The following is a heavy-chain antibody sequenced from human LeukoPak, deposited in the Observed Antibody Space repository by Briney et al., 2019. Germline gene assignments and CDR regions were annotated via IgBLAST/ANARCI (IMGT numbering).Heavy chain of an antibody. V-gene: IGHV1-8*01. CDR1: GYTFTSYD. CDR3: ARAFPPPYYYYYMDV. CDR2: MNPNSGNT. J-gene: IGHJ6*03. D-gene: IGHD3-16*01. Sequence: ASVKVSCKASGYTFTSYDINWVRQATGQGLEWMGWMNPNSGNTGYAQKFQGRVTMTSDTSISTASMELSRLRSDDTAVYYCARAFPPPYYYYYMDVWGKGTTVTISS.